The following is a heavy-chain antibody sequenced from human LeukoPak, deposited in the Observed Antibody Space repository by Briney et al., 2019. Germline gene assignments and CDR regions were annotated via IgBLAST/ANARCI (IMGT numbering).Heavy chain of an antibody. J-gene: IGHJ4*02. D-gene: IGHD3-10*01. CDR3: ASHFRIYYRLDY. Sequence: PGGSLRLSCAASGFSFSTYSMNWVRQAPGKGLEWVSSISGSGSYIYYADSVKGRFTTSRDNAKNSLFLQMNSLRAEDTAIYYCASHFRIYYRLDYWGQGILATVSS. V-gene: IGHV3-21*01. CDR1: GFSFSTYS. CDR2: ISGSGSYI.